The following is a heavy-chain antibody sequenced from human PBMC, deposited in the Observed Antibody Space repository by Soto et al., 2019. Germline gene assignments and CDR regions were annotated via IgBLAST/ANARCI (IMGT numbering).Heavy chain of an antibody. V-gene: IGHV1-3*01. D-gene: IGHD1-26*01. CDR1: GYTFTGYA. CDR2: INAGNGNT. CDR3: ARVDSGFSGSHYIDYFNY. J-gene: IGHJ4*02. Sequence: ASVKVSCKASGYTFTGYAMHWVRQAPGQRLEWMGWINAGNGNTKYSQKFQGRVTITRDTSASTAYMELSSLRSEDTAVYYCARVDSGFSGSHYIDYFNYWGQGALVTVSS.